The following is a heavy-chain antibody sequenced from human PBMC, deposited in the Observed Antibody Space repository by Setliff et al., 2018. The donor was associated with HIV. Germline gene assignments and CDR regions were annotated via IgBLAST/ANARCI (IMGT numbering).Heavy chain of an antibody. CDR2: INYSGNT. D-gene: IGHD3-10*01. CDR3: AREYSGSGINFNPLT. V-gene: IGHV4-4*02. J-gene: IGHJ5*02. Sequence: SETLSLTCAVSGVPISSRNWWSWVRQPPGKGLEWIGEINYSGNTNYNPSLKTRVTISVDKSKNQFFLNLKSVTAADTAVYFCAREYSGSGINFNPLTWGQGTLVTVSS. CDR1: GVPISSRNW.